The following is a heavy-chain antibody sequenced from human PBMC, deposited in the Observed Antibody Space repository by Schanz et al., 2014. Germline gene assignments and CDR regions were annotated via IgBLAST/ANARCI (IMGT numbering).Heavy chain of an antibody. CDR1: GFTFSRYG. D-gene: IGHD3-16*01. CDR2: ISDDGSGK. V-gene: IGHV3-30*18. Sequence: QAQLVESGGGVVQPGRSLRLSCAASGFTFSRYGMHRVRQAPGKGLEWVAVISDDGSGKYSADSVKGRFTISRDNSKNMVFLQMTSLRAEDTAVYYCAKVAEEGPHINNWGGDYFDFWGQGTLVTVSS. CDR3: AKVAEEGPHINNWGGDYFDF. J-gene: IGHJ4*02.